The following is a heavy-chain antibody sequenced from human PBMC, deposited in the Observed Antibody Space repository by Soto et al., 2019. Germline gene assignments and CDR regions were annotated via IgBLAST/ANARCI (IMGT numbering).Heavy chain of an antibody. J-gene: IGHJ4*02. D-gene: IGHD7-27*01. Sequence: PGGSLRLSCAASGFTFTTAWINWVRQAPGQGLEWVGRIKSKTDGGTSDFAAPVRGRFAISRDDSKSIVYLQMNSLRAEDTAVYYCANGLTSISHWGQGTPVTVSS. V-gene: IGHV3-15*07. CDR2: IKSKTDGGTS. CDR1: GFTFTTAW. CDR3: ANGLTSISH.